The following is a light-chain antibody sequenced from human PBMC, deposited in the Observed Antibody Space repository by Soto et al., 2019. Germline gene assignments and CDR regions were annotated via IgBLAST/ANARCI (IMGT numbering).Light chain of an antibody. CDR3: QQRSNWQVT. Sequence: DIVLTQSPVTLSLSPGERATLSCRASQSVSSSYLAWYQQKPGQAPRLLIYDASNRATGIPARFSGSGSGTDFTLTISSLEPEDFAVYYCQQRSNWQVTFGQGTRLEIK. J-gene: IGKJ5*01. V-gene: IGKV3D-20*02. CDR2: DAS. CDR1: QSVSSSY.